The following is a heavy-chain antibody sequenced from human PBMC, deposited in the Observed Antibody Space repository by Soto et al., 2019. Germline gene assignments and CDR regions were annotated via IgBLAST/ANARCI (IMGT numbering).Heavy chain of an antibody. CDR1: GYTFTSSG. J-gene: IGHJ4*02. D-gene: IGHD4-4*01. CDR2: ISGSNGNT. Sequence: VSVSCKAYGYTFTSSGVSKVRQAPGQGLEWMEWISGSNGNTNYAQKLQGRLTLTTDTSTSTAYMELRSLRSDDTAVYYCARDMAVATSLLDSWGKGTLVTVSS. CDR3: ARDMAVATSLLDS. V-gene: IGHV1-18*01.